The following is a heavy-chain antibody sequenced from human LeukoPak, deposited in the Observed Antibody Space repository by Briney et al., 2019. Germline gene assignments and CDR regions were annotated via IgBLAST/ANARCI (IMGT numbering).Heavy chain of an antibody. Sequence: GGSLRLSCTASGFTFRSYGMSWVRQAPGKGLEWVLGISGSGDTTYYADSVKGRFTIPRDNSKNTLYLQMNSLRAEDTAVYYCARSGYYDILTGYIDAFDIWGQGTMVTVSS. CDR3: ARSGYYDILTGYIDAFDI. V-gene: IGHV3-23*01. CDR1: GFTFRSYG. J-gene: IGHJ3*02. D-gene: IGHD3-9*01. CDR2: ISGSGDTT.